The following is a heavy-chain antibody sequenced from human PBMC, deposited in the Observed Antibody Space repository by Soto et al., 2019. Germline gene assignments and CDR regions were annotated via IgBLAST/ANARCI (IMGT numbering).Heavy chain of an antibody. CDR3: ARDILFDY. J-gene: IGHJ4*02. CDR1: GYTFTRYA. V-gene: IGHV1-3*01. Sequence: SVKVSCKASGYTFTRYAMHCVRQAPGQMLELIVFINACNCXTXXXXXXXXXXXXXXYTXXSTXXXXXXXXXXXDTAVYYCARDILFDYWGQGTLVTVSS. D-gene: IGHD2-15*01. CDR2: INACNCXT.